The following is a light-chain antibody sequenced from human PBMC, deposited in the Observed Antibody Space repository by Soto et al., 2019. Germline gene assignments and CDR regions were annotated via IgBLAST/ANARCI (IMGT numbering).Light chain of an antibody. CDR1: NIGNDT. J-gene: IGLJ1*01. V-gene: IGLV3-21*02. CDR3: LVWDSIGDNYV. CDR2: DDS. Sequence: SYELTQPPSVSVAPGETARITCGRNNIGNDTVHWYQQKPGQAPVVVVYDDSERPSGTPERISGSNSGDTATLTIRRVEAGDEADYYCLVWDSIGDNYVFGSGTKVTVL.